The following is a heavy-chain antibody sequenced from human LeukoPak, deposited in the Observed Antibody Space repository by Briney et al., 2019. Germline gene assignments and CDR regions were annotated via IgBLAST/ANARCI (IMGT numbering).Heavy chain of an antibody. Sequence: GGSLRLSCAASGFTFNNYGMHWVRQAPGKGLEWVTFIQYDGSNTYYADSVKGRFTFSRDNSKNTLYLHMNSLRAEDTAVYYCAREYARRWLQLAVGQNWFDPWGQGTLVTVSS. D-gene: IGHD5-24*01. J-gene: IGHJ5*02. CDR3: AREYARRWLQLAVGQNWFDP. CDR2: IQYDGSNT. V-gene: IGHV3-30*02. CDR1: GFTFNNYG.